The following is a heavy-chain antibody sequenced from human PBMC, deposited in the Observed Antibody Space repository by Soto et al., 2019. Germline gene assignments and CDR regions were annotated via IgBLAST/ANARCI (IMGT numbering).Heavy chain of an antibody. V-gene: IGHV3-48*01. D-gene: IGHD3-10*01. Sequence: EVQLVESGGGLVQPGGSLRLSCAASGFTFSSYSMNWVRQAPGKGLERVSYISSSSSTIYYADSVKGRFTISRDNAKNSLYLQMNSLRAEDTAVYYCARGSMAWFDPWGQGTLVTVSS. CDR2: ISSSSSTI. CDR1: GFTFSSYS. J-gene: IGHJ5*02. CDR3: ARGSMAWFDP.